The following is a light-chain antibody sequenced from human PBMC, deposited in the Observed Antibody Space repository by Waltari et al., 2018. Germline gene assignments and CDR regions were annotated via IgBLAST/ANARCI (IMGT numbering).Light chain of an antibody. CDR2: GAS. CDR1: QSVRTR. Sequence: DIQMTQSPSTLSASVGDKVTITCRASQSVRTRVALYRQRAGEAPKVLIFGASTLETGVPSRFSGSGSGTEFTLTISGLQSDDFATYYCQHNNNSWTFGQGTKVEVK. J-gene: IGKJ1*01. V-gene: IGKV1-5*03. CDR3: QHNNNSWT.